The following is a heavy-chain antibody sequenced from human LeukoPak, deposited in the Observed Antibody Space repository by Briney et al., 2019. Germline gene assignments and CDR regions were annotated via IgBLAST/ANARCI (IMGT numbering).Heavy chain of an antibody. V-gene: IGHV1-18*01. D-gene: IGHD1-26*01. Sequence: ASVKVSCKASGYTFTTYGIIWMRQAPGQGLEWMGWISAYNGNTHYAQKFQGRVTMTTDTSTSTAYMELRSLRSDDTAVYYCATGGGVGASNLALDYWGQGTLITVSS. J-gene: IGHJ4*02. CDR1: GYTFTTYG. CDR3: ATGGGVGASNLALDY. CDR2: ISAYNGNT.